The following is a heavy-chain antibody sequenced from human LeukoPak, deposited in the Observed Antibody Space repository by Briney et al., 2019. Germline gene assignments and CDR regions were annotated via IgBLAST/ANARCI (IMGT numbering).Heavy chain of an antibody. CDR3: AKGEFTYSDFWSGPLVVDY. Sequence: ASVKVSCKASGGTFSSYAISWVRQAPGQGLEWMGGIIPIFGTANYAQKFQGRVTITADESTSTAYMELSSLRSEDTAVYYCAKGEFTYSDFWSGPLVVDYWGQGTLVTVSS. D-gene: IGHD3-3*01. CDR2: IIPIFGTA. J-gene: IGHJ4*02. CDR1: GGTFSSYA. V-gene: IGHV1-69*13.